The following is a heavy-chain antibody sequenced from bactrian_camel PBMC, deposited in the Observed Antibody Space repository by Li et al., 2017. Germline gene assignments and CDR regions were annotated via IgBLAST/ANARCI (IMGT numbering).Heavy chain of an antibody. CDR1: DSSSNC. V-gene: IGHV3S53*01. Sequence: HVQLVESGGGSVQAGGSLRLSCEASDSSSNCMGWFRQAGKARDWVATDNGVGTTYYGDSVKGRFAISRDNAKNTMYLQMYSLKPEDTAMYYCAAQRLEIGRSAYCSGGLLQSWGYWGQ. D-gene: IGHD2*01. J-gene: IGHJ4*01. CDR3: AAQRLEIGRSAYCSGGLLQSWGY. CDR2: DNGVGTT.